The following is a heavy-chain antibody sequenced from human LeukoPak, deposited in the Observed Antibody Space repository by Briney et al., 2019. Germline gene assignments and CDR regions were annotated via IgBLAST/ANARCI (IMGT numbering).Heavy chain of an antibody. D-gene: IGHD6-19*01. CDR3: ARESIAVAGTQSHFDY. CDR2: ISGSGEST. Sequence: GGSLRLSCVGSGFSFSSYGMTWVRQAPGKGLEWVSAISGSGESTYNAGSVQGRFTISRDNAKNSLYLQMNSLRAEDTAVYYCARESIAVAGTQSHFDYWGQGTLVTVSS. V-gene: IGHV3-23*01. J-gene: IGHJ4*02. CDR1: GFSFSSYG.